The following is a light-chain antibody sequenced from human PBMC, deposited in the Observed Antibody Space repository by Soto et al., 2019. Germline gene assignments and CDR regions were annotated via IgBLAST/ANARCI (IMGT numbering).Light chain of an antibody. CDR3: CSYAGSNSLV. CDR2: EVS. Sequence: QSVLTQPPSASGSPGHSVTISCTGTSSDVGGYNYVSWYQHHPGKAPKLMIYEVSKRPSGVPDRFSGSKSGNTASLTVSGLQAEDEADYYCCSYAGSNSLVFGGVTKVTVL. V-gene: IGLV2-8*01. CDR1: SSDVGGYNY. J-gene: IGLJ2*01.